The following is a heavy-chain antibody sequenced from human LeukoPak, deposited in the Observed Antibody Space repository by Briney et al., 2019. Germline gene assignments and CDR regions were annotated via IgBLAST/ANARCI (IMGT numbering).Heavy chain of an antibody. CDR1: GYSFSSYW. CDR3: ARLDPSYYYDSSGYLPDY. Sequence: GESLKISCKGSGYSFSSYWIAWVRQMPGKGLEWMGIIYPGDSDSKYSRSFQGQVTTSADKSISTAYLQWSSLKASDTAMYYCARLDPSYYYDSSGYLPDYWGQGTLVTVSS. J-gene: IGHJ4*02. V-gene: IGHV5-51*01. CDR2: IYPGDSDS. D-gene: IGHD3-22*01.